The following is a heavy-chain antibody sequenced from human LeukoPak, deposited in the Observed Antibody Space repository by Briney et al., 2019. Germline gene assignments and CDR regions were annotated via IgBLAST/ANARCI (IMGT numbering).Heavy chain of an antibody. CDR1: GFPFNAYW. CDR3: ARSLPYGTTWYGRSDF. D-gene: IGHD6-13*01. CDR2: IRQDGDTK. Sequence: GGSLRLSCAASGFPFNAYWMTWVRQAPGKGLEWVANIRQDGDTKYYVDSVKGRFTISRDNAMNSLYLQMNSLRVEDTAIYYCARSLPYGTTWYGRSDFWGQGTLVTVSS. J-gene: IGHJ4*02. V-gene: IGHV3-7*03.